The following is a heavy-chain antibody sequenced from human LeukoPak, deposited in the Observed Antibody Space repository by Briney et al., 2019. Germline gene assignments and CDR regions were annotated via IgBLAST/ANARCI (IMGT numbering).Heavy chain of an antibody. Sequence: SETLSLTWTVSGGSISGTYYYWGWIRQPPRKGLEWIGSIYYTGSSYYNPSLKSRVTISVDTSKNQFSLKLSSVTAADTAVYYCAKDADFWSGHDAFDIWGQGTMVTVSS. CDR3: AKDADFWSGHDAFDI. CDR1: GGSISGTYYY. V-gene: IGHV4-39*02. D-gene: IGHD3-3*01. CDR2: IYYTGSS. J-gene: IGHJ3*02.